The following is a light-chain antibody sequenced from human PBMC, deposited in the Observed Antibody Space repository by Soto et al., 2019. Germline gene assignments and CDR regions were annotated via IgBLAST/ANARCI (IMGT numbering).Light chain of an antibody. J-gene: IGLJ3*02. Sequence: QSLLTQPPSVSAAPGQKVTISCSGSSSNIGNNYVSWYQQLPGTAPKLLIYENNKRPSGIPDRFSGSKSGTSATLGITGLQTGDEADYYCGTWDSGLSAGVFGGGTKVTVL. CDR2: ENN. V-gene: IGLV1-51*02. CDR3: GTWDSGLSAGV. CDR1: SSNIGNNY.